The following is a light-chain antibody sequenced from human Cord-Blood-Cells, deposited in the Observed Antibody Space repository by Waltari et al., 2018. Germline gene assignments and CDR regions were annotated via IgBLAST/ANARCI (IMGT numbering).Light chain of an antibody. CDR1: SSNIGSNT. Sequence: QSVLTQPPSASGTPGQRVTISCSGSSSNIGSNTVNWYQQLPGTAPQLLIFSNNPRPSGVPDRFSGSKSGTSASLAISGLQSEDEADYYCAAWDDSLNGWVFGGGTKLTVL. V-gene: IGLV1-44*01. CDR3: AAWDDSLNGWV. CDR2: SNN. J-gene: IGLJ3*02.